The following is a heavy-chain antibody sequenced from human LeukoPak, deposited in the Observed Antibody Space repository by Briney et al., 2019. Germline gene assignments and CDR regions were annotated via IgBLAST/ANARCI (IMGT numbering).Heavy chain of an antibody. CDR2: ISWNGGRT. Sequence: PGGSLRLSCTVSGFTFEDYGMNWVRQVPGKGLEWVSGISWNGGRTGYVDSVKGRFTISRDNAKNSLYLQMNSLRAEDTAVYYCAKDLTAAAGTWGQGTLVTVSS. J-gene: IGHJ5*02. D-gene: IGHD6-13*01. V-gene: IGHV3-20*04. CDR3: AKDLTAAAGT. CDR1: GFTFEDYG.